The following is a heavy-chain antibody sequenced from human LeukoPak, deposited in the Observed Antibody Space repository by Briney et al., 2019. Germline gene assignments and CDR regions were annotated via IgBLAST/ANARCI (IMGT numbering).Heavy chain of an antibody. CDR3: AKDRYCSSTSCYFGAFDI. J-gene: IGHJ3*02. CDR1: GFTFSTYG. D-gene: IGHD2-2*01. Sequence: PGGSLRLSCVASGFTFSTYGMSWVRQAPGKGLEWVSGVSWNSGSIGYADSVKGRFTISRDNAKNSLYLQMNSLRAEDTALYYCAKDRYCSSTSCYFGAFDIWGQGTMVTVSS. CDR2: VSWNSGSI. V-gene: IGHV3-9*01.